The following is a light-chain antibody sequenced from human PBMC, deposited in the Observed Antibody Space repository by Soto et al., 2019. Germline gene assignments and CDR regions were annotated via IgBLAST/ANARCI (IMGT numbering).Light chain of an antibody. CDR3: KSYTNRSTRV. J-gene: IGLJ3*02. CDR2: GNN. Sequence: QSVLTQPPSVSGAPGQRVTISCTGSSSNIGANYDVHWYQQRPGTAPKLLIFGNNNRPSGVPDRFSGSKSGTSASLAITGLQAEDEGDYYCKSYTNRSTRVFGGGDQADRP. V-gene: IGLV1-40*01. CDR1: SSNIGANYD.